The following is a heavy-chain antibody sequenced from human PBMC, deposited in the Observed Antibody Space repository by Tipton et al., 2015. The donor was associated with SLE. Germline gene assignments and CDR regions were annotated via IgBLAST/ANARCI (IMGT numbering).Heavy chain of an antibody. J-gene: IGHJ2*01. Sequence: TLSLTCAVYGGSFSGYYWSWIRQPPGKGLEWIGEINHSGSTNYNPSLKSRVTISVDTSKNQFSLKLSSVTAADTAVYYCARYYGSGSYYKGYWYFDLWGRGTLVTVSS. D-gene: IGHD3-10*01. CDR1: GGSFSGYY. V-gene: IGHV4-34*01. CDR2: INHSGST. CDR3: ARYYGSGSYYKGYWYFDL.